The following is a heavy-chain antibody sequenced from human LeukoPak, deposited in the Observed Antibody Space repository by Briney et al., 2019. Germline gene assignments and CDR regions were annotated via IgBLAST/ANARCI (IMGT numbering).Heavy chain of an antibody. D-gene: IGHD5-12*01. CDR1: GFTFTNAW. Sequence: GGSLRLSCTASGFTFTNAWMSWVRQAPGKGLEWVGRIQRKTDGGTTDYAAPVKGRFTISRDDSKNTLYLQMTSLKTEDTAVYYCTTENIVATIGDFWGQGTLVTVSS. CDR2: IQRKTDGGTT. CDR3: TTENIVATIGDF. J-gene: IGHJ4*02. V-gene: IGHV3-15*01.